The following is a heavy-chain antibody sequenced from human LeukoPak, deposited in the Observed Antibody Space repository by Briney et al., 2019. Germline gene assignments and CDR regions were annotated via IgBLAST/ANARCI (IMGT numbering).Heavy chain of an antibody. D-gene: IGHD3-22*01. CDR3: ARDDVYDSSGYSLMYYFDY. CDR2: INPNSGGT. V-gene: IGHV1-2*06. CDR1: GYTFTGYY. J-gene: IGHJ4*02. Sequence: ASVKVSCKASGYTFTGYYMHWVRQAPGRGLEWMGRINPNSGGTNYAQKFQGRVTMTRDTSISTAYMELSRLRSDDTAVYYRARDDVYDSSGYSLMYYFDYWGQGTLVTVSS.